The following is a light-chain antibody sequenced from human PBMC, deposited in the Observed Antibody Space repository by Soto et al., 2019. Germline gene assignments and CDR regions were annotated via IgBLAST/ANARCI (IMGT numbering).Light chain of an antibody. CDR1: QTISSW. Sequence: DIQMTQSPSTLSGSVGDRVTITCRASQTISSWLAWYQQKPGKAPKLLIYKASTLKSGVPSRFSGSGSGTEFTLTISSLQTAEFATYYCQHYNSYSEAFGQGTKVELK. CDR3: QHYNSYSEA. CDR2: KAS. V-gene: IGKV1-5*03. J-gene: IGKJ1*01.